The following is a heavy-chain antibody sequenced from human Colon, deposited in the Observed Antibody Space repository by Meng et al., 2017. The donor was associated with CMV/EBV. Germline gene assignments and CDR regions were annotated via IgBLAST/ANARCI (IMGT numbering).Heavy chain of an antibody. Sequence: SVKVSCKAPGGTFSSYAVNWVRQAPGQGLEWMGGLIPIFDTPDYAQKFQGRLTITTDESRSTAYMELTSLRSEDAAVYYCASRSGYHGRHGLDVWGQGTTVTVSS. D-gene: IGHD5-18*01. CDR1: GGTFSSYA. CDR2: LIPIFDTP. J-gene: IGHJ6*02. V-gene: IGHV1-69*05. CDR3: ASRSGYHGRHGLDV.